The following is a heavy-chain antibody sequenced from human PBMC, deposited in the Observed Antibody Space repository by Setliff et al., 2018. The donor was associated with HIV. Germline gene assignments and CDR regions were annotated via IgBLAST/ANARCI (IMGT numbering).Heavy chain of an antibody. CDR2: IYTSGST. Sequence: SETLSLTCTVSGGSISSGSYYWSWIRQPAGKGLEWIGRIYTSGSTNYNPSLKSRVTISVDTSKNQFSLKLKSVTAADTAVYYCLRDPFRATGVLTYWYFDYWGQGTPVTVSS. CDR3: LRDPFRATGVLTYWYFDY. J-gene: IGHJ4*02. V-gene: IGHV4-61*02. CDR1: GGSISSGSYY. D-gene: IGHD2-21*01.